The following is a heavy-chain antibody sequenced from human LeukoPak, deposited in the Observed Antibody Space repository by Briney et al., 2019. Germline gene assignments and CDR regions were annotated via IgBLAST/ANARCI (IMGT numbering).Heavy chain of an antibody. V-gene: IGHV4-4*02. Sequence: SETLSLTCAVSGGSISSSNWWSWVRQPPGKGLEWIGEIYHSGSTNYNPSLKSRVTISVDKSKNQFSLKLSSVTAADTAVYYCARDMRYYYDSSGYYAASGWFDPWGQGTLVTVSS. D-gene: IGHD3-22*01. CDR2: IYHSGST. CDR1: GGSISSSNW. CDR3: ARDMRYYYDSSGYYAASGWFDP. J-gene: IGHJ5*02.